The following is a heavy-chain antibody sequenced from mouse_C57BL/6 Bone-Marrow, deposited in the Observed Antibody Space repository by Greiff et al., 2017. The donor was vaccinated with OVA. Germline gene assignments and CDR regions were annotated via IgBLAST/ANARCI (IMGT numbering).Heavy chain of an antibody. CDR2: ISYSGST. J-gene: IGHJ4*01. D-gene: IGHD2-4*01. V-gene: IGHV3-1*01. Sequence: EVKLMESGPGMVKPSQSLSLTCTVTGYSITSGYDWHWIRHFPGNKLEWMGYISYSGSTNYNPSLKSRISITHDTSKNHFFLKLNSVTTEDTATYYCARDQGGYDYDGRHAMDYWGQGTSVTVSS. CDR3: ARDQGGYDYDGRHAMDY. CDR1: GYSITSGYD.